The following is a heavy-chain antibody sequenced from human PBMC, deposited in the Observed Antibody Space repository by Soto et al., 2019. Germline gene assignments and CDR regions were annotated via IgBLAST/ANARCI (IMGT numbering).Heavy chain of an antibody. J-gene: IGHJ4*02. CDR3: ARGPIAARPDLSRAAIYYFDY. CDR2: INHSGST. CDR1: GGSFSGYY. D-gene: IGHD6-6*01. V-gene: IGHV4-34*01. Sequence: SETLSLTCAVYGGSFSGYYWSWIRQPPGKGLEWIGEINHSGSTNYNPSLKSRVTISVDTSKNQFSLKLSSVTAADTAVYYCARGPIAARPDLSRAAIYYFDYWGQGTLVTVSS.